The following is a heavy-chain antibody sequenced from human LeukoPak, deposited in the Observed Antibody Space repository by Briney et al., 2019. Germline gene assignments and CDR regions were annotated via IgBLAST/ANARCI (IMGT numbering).Heavy chain of an antibody. J-gene: IGHJ4*02. V-gene: IGHV3-23*01. Sequence: PGGSLRLSCAASGFTFSSYAMSWVRQAPGKGLEWVSAISGSGGSTYYADSVKGRFTISRDNSNNTLYLQMNSLRAEDTAVYYCAKASICGVAGNFDDWGQGALVTVSS. D-gene: IGHD3-3*01. CDR3: AKASICGVAGNFDD. CDR1: GFTFSSYA. CDR2: ISGSGGST.